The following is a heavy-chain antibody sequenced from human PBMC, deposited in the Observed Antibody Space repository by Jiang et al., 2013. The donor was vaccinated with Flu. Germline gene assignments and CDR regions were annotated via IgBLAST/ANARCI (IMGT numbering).Heavy chain of an antibody. CDR1: GGSISSYY. V-gene: IGHV4-59*01. J-gene: IGHJ6*02. D-gene: IGHD3-16*02. CDR2: IYYSGST. CDR3: ARSRGELSFPTYYYYYGMDV. Sequence: GPGLVKPSETLSLTCTVSGGSISSYYWSWIRQPPGKGLEWIGYIYYSGSTNYNPSLKSRVTISVDTSKNQFSLKLSSVTAADTAVYYCARSRGELSFPTYYYYYGMDVWGQGTTVTVSS.